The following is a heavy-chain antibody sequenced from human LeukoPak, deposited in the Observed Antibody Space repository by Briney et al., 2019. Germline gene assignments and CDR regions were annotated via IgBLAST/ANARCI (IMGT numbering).Heavy chain of an antibody. J-gene: IGHJ5*02. CDR1: GGSISSSSYY. D-gene: IGHD2-15*01. V-gene: IGHV4-39*07. CDR3: ARVLYLGYCSGGSCYSGNNWFDP. Sequence: SETLSLTCTVSGGSISSSSYYWGWIRQPPGKGLEWIGSIYYSGSTYYNPSLKSRVTISVDTSKNQFSLKLSSVTAADTAVYYCARVLYLGYCSGGSCYSGNNWFDPWGQGTLVTVSS. CDR2: IYYSGST.